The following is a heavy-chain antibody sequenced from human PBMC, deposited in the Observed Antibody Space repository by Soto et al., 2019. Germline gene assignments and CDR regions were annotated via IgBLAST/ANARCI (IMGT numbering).Heavy chain of an antibody. V-gene: IGHV1-18*01. CDR1: GYTFTSYG. CDR3: ARKVYSSGPRRLDY. J-gene: IGHJ4*02. D-gene: IGHD6-19*01. CDR2: ISAYNGNT. Sequence: GESLKVSCKASGYTFTSYGISWVRQAPGQGLEWMGWISAYNGNTNYAQKLQGRVTMTTDTSTSTAYMELRSLRSDDTAVYYCARKVYSSGPRRLDYWGQGTLVTVSS.